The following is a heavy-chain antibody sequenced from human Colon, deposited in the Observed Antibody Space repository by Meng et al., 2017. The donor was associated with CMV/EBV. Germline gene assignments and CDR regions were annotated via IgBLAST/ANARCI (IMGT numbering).Heavy chain of an antibody. V-gene: IGHV3-66*02. Sequence: GESLKISCAASGFSVSSSYMTWVRQAPGQGLEWVSVIYRDGGTNDADSVKGRFTMSRDNSRNTVYLQMSDLRVEDTAVYYCARASAWGKNFDYWGQGTLVTVSS. CDR3: ARASAWGKNFDY. CDR1: GFSVSSSY. J-gene: IGHJ4*02. D-gene: IGHD7-27*01. CDR2: IYRDGGT.